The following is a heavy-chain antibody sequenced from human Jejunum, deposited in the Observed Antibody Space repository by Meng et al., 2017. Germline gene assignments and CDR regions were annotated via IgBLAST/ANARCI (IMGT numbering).Heavy chain of an antibody. Sequence: GQCLRPSCALSGFTFSRNWMSWVRQAPGKGLEWVGNIKQDGSEKYYVDSVKGRFTISIVNAKNSLYLQMNSLRAEDTAVYYCARAWIQLYYYGMDVWGQGTTVTVSS. CDR1: GFTFSRNW. CDR2: IKQDGSEK. CDR3: ARAWIQLYYYGMDV. D-gene: IGHD5-18*01. J-gene: IGHJ6*02. V-gene: IGHV3-7*01.